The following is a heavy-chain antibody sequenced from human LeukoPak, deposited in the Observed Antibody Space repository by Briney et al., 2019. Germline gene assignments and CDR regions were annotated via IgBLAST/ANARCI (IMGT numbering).Heavy chain of an antibody. CDR1: GYTFTSYD. V-gene: IGHV1-8*03. J-gene: IGHJ4*02. D-gene: IGHD6-19*01. CDR2: MNPNSGNT. Sequence: ASVKVSCKASGYTFTSYDINWVRQATGQGLEWMGWMNPNSGNTGYAQKFQGRVTIARNTSISTAYMELSSLRSEDTAVYYCARGSGWYGGFDYWGQGTLVTVSS. CDR3: ARGSGWYGGFDY.